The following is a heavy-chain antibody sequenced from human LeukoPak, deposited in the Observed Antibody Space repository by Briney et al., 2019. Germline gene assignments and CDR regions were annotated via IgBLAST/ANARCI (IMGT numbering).Heavy chain of an antibody. V-gene: IGHV3-30*03. CDR2: ISYDGSNK. D-gene: IGHD6-6*01. CDR1: GFTFSSYG. J-gene: IGHJ6*02. CDR3: ARLRSSSSVDYYYGMDV. Sequence: GGSLRLSCAASGFTFSSYGMHWVRQAPGKGLEWVAVISYDGSNKYYADSVKGRFTISRDNSKNTLYLQMNSLRAEDTAVYYCARLRSSSSVDYYYGMDVWGQGTTVTVSS.